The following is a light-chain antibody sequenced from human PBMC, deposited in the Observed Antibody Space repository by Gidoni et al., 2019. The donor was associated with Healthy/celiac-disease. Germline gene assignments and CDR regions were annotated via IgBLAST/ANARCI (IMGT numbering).Light chain of an antibody. V-gene: IGKV1-39*01. CDR1: QSISSS. CDR3: QQSYSTPMVT. Sequence: DIQMTQSPSSLSASVGDRVTITCRESQSISSSLNWYQQKPGKAPKLLIYAASSLQSGVPSRFSGSGSGTDFTLTISSLQPEDFATYYCQQSYSTPMVTFGPGTKVDIK. CDR2: AAS. J-gene: IGKJ3*01.